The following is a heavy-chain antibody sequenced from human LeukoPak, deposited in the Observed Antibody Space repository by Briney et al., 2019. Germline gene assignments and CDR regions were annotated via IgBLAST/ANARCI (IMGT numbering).Heavy chain of an antibody. CDR3: ARDPSTVRGVQFPLDY. D-gene: IGHD3-10*01. J-gene: IGHJ4*02. Sequence: PGGSLRLSCAASGFTFSSYSMNWVRQAPGKGLEWVSSISSSSSYIYYADSVKGRFTISRDNAKNSLYPQMNSLRAEDTAVYYCARDPSTVRGVQFPLDYWGQGTLVTVSS. CDR1: GFTFSSYS. CDR2: ISSSSSYI. V-gene: IGHV3-21*01.